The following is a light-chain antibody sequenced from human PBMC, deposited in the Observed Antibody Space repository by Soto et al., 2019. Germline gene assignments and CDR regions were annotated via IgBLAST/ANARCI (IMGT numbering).Light chain of an antibody. CDR1: SSDVGTYNS. J-gene: IGLJ1*01. CDR3: SSYTSSSSYV. Sequence: QSALTQPAAVSGSPGQSIAISCTGTSSDVGTYNSVSWYQQYPGKAPKLMIHDVSNRPSGVSDRFSGSKSGNTASLAISGLQSEDEADYYCSSYTSSSSYVFGSGIKVTVL. CDR2: DVS. V-gene: IGLV2-14*01.